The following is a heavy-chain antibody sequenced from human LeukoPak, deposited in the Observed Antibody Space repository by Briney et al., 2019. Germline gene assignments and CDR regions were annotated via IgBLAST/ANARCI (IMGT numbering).Heavy chain of an antibody. D-gene: IGHD4-11*01. Sequence: GGSLRLSCAASGFTFSGYSVNWVRQAPGKGLEWVSYISSSSTTIYYADSVKGRFTISRDNAKNSLYLQMNSLRAEDTAVYYCARGAPGLHYRSIDYWGQGTLVTASS. V-gene: IGHV3-48*01. CDR3: ARGAPGLHYRSIDY. J-gene: IGHJ4*02. CDR2: ISSSSTTI. CDR1: GFTFSGYS.